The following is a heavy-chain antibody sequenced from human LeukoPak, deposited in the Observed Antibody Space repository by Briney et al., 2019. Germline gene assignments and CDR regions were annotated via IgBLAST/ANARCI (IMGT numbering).Heavy chain of an antibody. V-gene: IGHV1-2*02. J-gene: IGHJ5*02. Sequence: ASVKVSFKASGYTFTGYYMHWVRQAPGQGLEWMGWINPNSGGTNYAQKFQGRVTMTRDTSISTAYMELSRLRSDDTAVYYCATTTDIVVVPAANTWGQGTLVTVSS. CDR2: INPNSGGT. D-gene: IGHD2-2*01. CDR3: ATTTDIVVVPAANT. CDR1: GYTFTGYY.